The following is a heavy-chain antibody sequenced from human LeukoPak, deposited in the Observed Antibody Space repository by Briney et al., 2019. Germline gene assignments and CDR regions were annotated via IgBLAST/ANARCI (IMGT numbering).Heavy chain of an antibody. D-gene: IGHD6-19*01. CDR2: ISWKSGTL. CDR3: AKDFRSSDWYGGFDY. CDR1: GFSFDNYA. Sequence: PGRSLRLSRAASGFSFDNYAMHWVRQAPGKGLEWVSSISWKSGTLVYADSVKGRFTISRDNAKNSLYLQMNSLRAEDTALYYCAKDFRSSDWYGGFDYWGQGTLVTVSS. J-gene: IGHJ4*02. V-gene: IGHV3-9*01.